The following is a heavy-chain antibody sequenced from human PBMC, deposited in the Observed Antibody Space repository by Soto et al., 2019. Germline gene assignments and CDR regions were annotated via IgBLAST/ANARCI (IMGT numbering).Heavy chain of an antibody. D-gene: IGHD3-16*01. CDR3: ARQASFWHGGGGWLDP. CDR1: GFTFSASD. V-gene: IGHV3-13*01. CDR2: IGTLHDT. J-gene: IGHJ5*02. Sequence: EVQLVESGGGSVQPGGSLGLSCAASGFTFSASDMHWVRQTTGGGLEWVAAIGTLHDTYYPDSVKGRFTISRDNARNSLNLQMESLPAGDTGVYYCARQASFWHGGGGWLDPWGQGTLVTVSS.